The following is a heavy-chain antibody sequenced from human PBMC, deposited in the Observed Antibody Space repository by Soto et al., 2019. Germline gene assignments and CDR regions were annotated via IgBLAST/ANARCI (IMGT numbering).Heavy chain of an antibody. CDR2: IWYDGTNK. J-gene: IGHJ6*02. Sequence: PGGSLRLSCAASGFTFSSYGMHWVRQAPGKGLEWVAVIWYDGTNKYYADSVKGRFTISRDNSKNTLYLQMNSLRAEDTAVYYCARDDRRGSDRGNSPDYYYAMDVWGQGTTVTVSS. CDR1: GFTFSSYG. D-gene: IGHD2-21*01. V-gene: IGHV3-33*01. CDR3: ARDDRRGSDRGNSPDYYYAMDV.